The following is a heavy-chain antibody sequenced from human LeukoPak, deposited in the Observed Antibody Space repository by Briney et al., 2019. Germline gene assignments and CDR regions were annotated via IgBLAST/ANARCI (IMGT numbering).Heavy chain of an antibody. CDR1: GGSISIYY. CDR3: ARERLIVGATTSFDY. Sequence: PSETLSLTCTVSGGSISIYYWSWIRQPAGKGLEWIGRIYTSGSTNYNPSLKSRVTMSVDTSKNQFSLKLSSVTAADTAVYYCARERLIVGATTSFDYWGQGTLVIVSS. D-gene: IGHD1-26*01. J-gene: IGHJ4*02. CDR2: IYTSGST. V-gene: IGHV4-4*07.